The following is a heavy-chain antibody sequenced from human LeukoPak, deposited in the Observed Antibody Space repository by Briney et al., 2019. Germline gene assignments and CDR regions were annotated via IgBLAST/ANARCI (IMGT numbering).Heavy chain of an antibody. CDR1: GFTFSSYS. V-gene: IGHV3-48*02. Sequence: GGSLRLSCAASGFTFSSYSMNWVRQAPGKGLEWVSYISSSSTIYYADSVKGRFTISRDNAKNSLYLQMNSLRDEDTAVYYCARDRSGGTKGKGYFDYWGQGTLVTVSS. CDR2: ISSSSTI. J-gene: IGHJ4*02. D-gene: IGHD2-15*01. CDR3: ARDRSGGTKGKGYFDY.